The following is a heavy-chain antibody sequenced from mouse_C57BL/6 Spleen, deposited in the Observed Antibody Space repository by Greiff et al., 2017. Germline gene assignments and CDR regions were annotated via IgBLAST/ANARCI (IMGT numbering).Heavy chain of an antibody. Sequence: EVKVVESGGGLVKPGGSLKLSCAASGFTFSSYAMSWVRQTPEKRLEWVATISDGGSYTYYPNNVKGRFTISRDNAKNNLYLQMSHLKSEDTAMYYGARAQLGPHYAMDYWGQGTSVTVSS. V-gene: IGHV5-4*03. D-gene: IGHD4-1*02. CDR2: ISDGGSYT. CDR3: ARAQLGPHYAMDY. CDR1: GFTFSSYA. J-gene: IGHJ4*01.